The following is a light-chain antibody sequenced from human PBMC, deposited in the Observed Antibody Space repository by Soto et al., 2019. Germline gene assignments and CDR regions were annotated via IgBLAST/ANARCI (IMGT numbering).Light chain of an antibody. CDR3: QQSYNLPRT. CDR1: QTISNF. Sequence: DIQLTQSPSSLSASAGDRVTIACRASQTISNFLNWYQGKPGKPPKLLIYSSSTLQSGVPSRFSGSGSGTDFTLTINGLQPEDFASYWCQQSYNLPRTFGPGTKVEIK. V-gene: IGKV1-39*01. CDR2: SSS. J-gene: IGKJ1*01.